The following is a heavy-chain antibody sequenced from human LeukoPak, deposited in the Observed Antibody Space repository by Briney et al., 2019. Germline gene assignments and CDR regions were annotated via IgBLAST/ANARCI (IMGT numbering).Heavy chain of an antibody. V-gene: IGHV3-48*03. J-gene: IGHJ5*02. Sequence: GGSLRLSCAASGFTFSRYEMNWVRQAPGKGLEWVSYISVSGSAKNNADSVKGRLTISRDNAKTSLHLQMNSLRAEDTAVYYCATAPYFDFPSWGQGTLVTVSS. CDR2: ISVSGSAK. CDR3: ATAPYFDFPS. D-gene: IGHD3-3*01. CDR1: GFTFSRYE.